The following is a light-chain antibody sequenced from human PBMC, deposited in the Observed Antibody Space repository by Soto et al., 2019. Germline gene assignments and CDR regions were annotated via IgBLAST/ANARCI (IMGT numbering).Light chain of an antibody. Sequence: PVERATLSCSASQSVSSSNFAWYQQKPAQAPRLLIYGASRRAPGIPERFSGSGSGTDFTLTISRLEPEDFAVYYCQQYLTSPKTFGQGTKVDI. CDR2: GAS. J-gene: IGKJ1*01. V-gene: IGKV3-20*01. CDR3: QQYLTSPKT. CDR1: QSVSSSN.